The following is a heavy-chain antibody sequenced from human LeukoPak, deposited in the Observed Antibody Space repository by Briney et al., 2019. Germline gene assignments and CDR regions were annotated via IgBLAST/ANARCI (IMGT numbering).Heavy chain of an antibody. V-gene: IGHV3-48*01. Sequence: GGSLRLSCAASGFTFSSYSMNWVRQAPGKGLEWLSYISSSSSTIYYADSVKGRFTISRDNAKNSLYLQMNSLRAEDTAIYYCARDVGTSSNWYDPWGQGTLVTVSS. CDR1: GFTFSSYS. CDR2: ISSSSSTI. CDR3: ARDVGTSSNWYDP. J-gene: IGHJ5*02. D-gene: IGHD6-6*01.